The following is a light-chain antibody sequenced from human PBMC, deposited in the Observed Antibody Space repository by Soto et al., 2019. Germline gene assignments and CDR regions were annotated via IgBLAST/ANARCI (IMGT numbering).Light chain of an antibody. CDR2: AVS. CDR3: SSYGRSNTVV. J-gene: IGLJ2*01. V-gene: IGLV2-8*01. Sequence: QSALTQPPSASGSPGPSVTISCTGSSSDVGGYNYVSRYQQHPGKAPKRMIYAVSKRPSGVPDRLSGSTSGNTASLTVSGLQAEDEVDYYCSSYGRSNTVVFGGGTKVTVL. CDR1: SSDVGGYNY.